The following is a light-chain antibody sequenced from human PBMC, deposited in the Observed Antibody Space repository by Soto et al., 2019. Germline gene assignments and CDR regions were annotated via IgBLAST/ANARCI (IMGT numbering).Light chain of an antibody. J-gene: IGLJ3*02. V-gene: IGLV2-14*01. Sequence: QSALTQPASVSGSPGQSITISCTGTSGDVGGYNYVSWYQQHPGKAPKLMIYEVINRPSGVSSRFSGSKSGNTASLTISGLQAEDEADYYCSSYAGSNNLVFAGGTKLTVL. CDR3: SSYAGSNNLV. CDR1: SGDVGGYNY. CDR2: EVI.